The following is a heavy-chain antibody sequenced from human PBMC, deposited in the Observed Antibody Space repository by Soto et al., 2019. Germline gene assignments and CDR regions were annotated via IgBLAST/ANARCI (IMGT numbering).Heavy chain of an antibody. D-gene: IGHD5-18*01. CDR2: ISSSSSTI. J-gene: IGHJ4*02. CDR1: GFTFSSYS. CDR3: ARVGSWIPFPTSNDY. V-gene: IGHV3-48*01. Sequence: EVQLVESGGGLVQPGGSLRLSCAASGFTFSSYSMNWVRQAPGKGLEWVSYISSSSSTIYYADSVKGRFTISRDNAKNSLYLQMNSLRAEDTAVYYCARVGSWIPFPTSNDYWGQGTLVTVSS.